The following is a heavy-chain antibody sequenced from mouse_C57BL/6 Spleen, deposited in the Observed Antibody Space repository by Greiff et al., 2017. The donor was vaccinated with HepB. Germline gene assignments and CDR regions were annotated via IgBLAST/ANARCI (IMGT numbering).Heavy chain of an antibody. J-gene: IGHJ2*01. V-gene: IGHV1-26*01. CDR2: INPNNGGT. CDR3: ARNYGSSPSYWFDY. D-gene: IGHD1-1*01. Sequence: EVQLQQSGPELVKPGASVKISCKASGYTFTDYYMNWVKQSHGKSLEWIGDINPNNGGTSYNQKFKGKATLTVDKSSSTAYMELRSLTSEDSAVYYCARNYGSSPSYWFDYWGQGTTLTVSS. CDR1: GYTFTDYY.